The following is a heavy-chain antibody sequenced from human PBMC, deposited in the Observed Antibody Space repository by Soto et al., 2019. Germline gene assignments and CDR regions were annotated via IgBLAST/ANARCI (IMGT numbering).Heavy chain of an antibody. D-gene: IGHD3-10*01. V-gene: IGHV4-30-4*01. CDR1: GGSISSGDYY. CDR3: ACHYYGSKRYSHCYDP. Sequence: PSETLSLTCTVSGGSISSGDYYWSWIRQPPGKGMEWIGYIYYSGSTYYNTSLKSRVTISVDTSKNQFSLKLSSVTAADTAVYYCACHYYGSKRYSHCYDPWGQGTLVTVSS. CDR2: IYYSGST. J-gene: IGHJ5*02.